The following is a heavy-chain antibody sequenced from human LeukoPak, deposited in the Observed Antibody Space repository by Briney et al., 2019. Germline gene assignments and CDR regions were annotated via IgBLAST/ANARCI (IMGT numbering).Heavy chain of an antibody. J-gene: IGHJ4*02. CDR1: GYTFTGYY. CDR2: INPNSGGT. V-gene: IGHV1-2*02. CDR3: ARDNRGYDYTFDY. D-gene: IGHD5-12*01. Sequence: ASVKVSCKASGYTFTGYYMHWVRQAPGQGLEWMGWINPNSGGTNYAQKFQGRVTMTRDTSISTAYMELSRLRSDDTAVYYCARDNRGYDYTFDYWGQGTLVTVSS.